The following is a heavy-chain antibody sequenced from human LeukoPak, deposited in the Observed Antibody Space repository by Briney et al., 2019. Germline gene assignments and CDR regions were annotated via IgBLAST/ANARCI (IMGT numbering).Heavy chain of an antibody. CDR1: GYTFTSYY. D-gene: IGHD3-22*01. CDR3: ARDRAYYGSSADAFDI. CDR2: INPSGGST. V-gene: IGHV1-46*01. Sequence: ASVKVSCKASGYTFTSYYMHWVRQAPGQGLEWMGIINPSGGSTSYAQKFQGRVTITADESTSTAYMELSSLRSEDTAVYYCARDRAYYGSSADAFDIWGQGTMVTVSS. J-gene: IGHJ3*02.